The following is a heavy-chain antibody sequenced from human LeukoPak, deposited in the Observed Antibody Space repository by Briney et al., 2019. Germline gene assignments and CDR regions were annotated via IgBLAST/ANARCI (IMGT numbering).Heavy chain of an antibody. V-gene: IGHV4-4*09. CDR3: ARLVGYYYYMDV. J-gene: IGHJ6*03. CDR2: IYTSGST. CDR1: GGSISSYY. Sequence: SETLSLTCTVSGGSISSYYWSWIRQPPAKGLEWIGYIYTSGSTNYNPSLKSRVTISVDTSKNQFSLKLSSVTAADTAVYYCARLVGYYYYMDVWGKGTTVTVSS. D-gene: IGHD1-26*01.